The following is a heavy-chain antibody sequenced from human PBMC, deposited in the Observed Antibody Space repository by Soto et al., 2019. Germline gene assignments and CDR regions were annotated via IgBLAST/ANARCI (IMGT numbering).Heavy chain of an antibody. J-gene: IGHJ4*02. D-gene: IGHD2-2*01. Sequence: GGSLRLSCAASGFTFSNSWMHWVRQVSGKGLEWVSRINADGTSTSYADAVKGRFPISRDNAKNTLYLHVNSLRAEDTAVYYCVKVLARGVGVPRFYFDSWGQGALVTVSS. CDR1: GFTFSNSW. CDR3: VKVLARGVGVPRFYFDS. V-gene: IGHV3-74*01. CDR2: INADGTST.